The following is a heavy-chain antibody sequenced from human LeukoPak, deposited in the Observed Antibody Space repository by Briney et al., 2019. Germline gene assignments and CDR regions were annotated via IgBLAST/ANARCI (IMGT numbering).Heavy chain of an antibody. J-gene: IGHJ4*02. Sequence: GGSLRLSCAASGFTFSSYAMSWVRQAPGKGLEWVSAISGSGGSTYYADSVKGRFAISRDNSKNTLYLQMNSLRAEDTAVYYCAKKEYYDILTGYYPYYFDYWGQGTLVTVSS. CDR3: AKKEYYDILTGYYPYYFDY. CDR2: ISGSGGST. V-gene: IGHV3-23*01. D-gene: IGHD3-9*01. CDR1: GFTFSSYA.